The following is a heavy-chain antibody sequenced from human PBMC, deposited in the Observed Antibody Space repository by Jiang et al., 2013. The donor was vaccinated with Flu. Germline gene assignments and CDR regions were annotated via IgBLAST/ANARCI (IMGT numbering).Heavy chain of an antibody. Sequence: APGLVKPSQTLSLTCTVSGGSISSGSYYWSWIRQPAGKGLEWIGRIYTSGSTNYNPSLKSRVTISVDTSKNQFSLKLSSVTAADTAVYYCARDVRRTPFYYYYYGMDVWGQGTTVTVSS. CDR1: GGSISSGSYY. V-gene: IGHV4-61*02. CDR3: ARDVRRTPFYYYYYGMDV. J-gene: IGHJ6*02. D-gene: IGHD2-2*01. CDR2: IYTSGST.